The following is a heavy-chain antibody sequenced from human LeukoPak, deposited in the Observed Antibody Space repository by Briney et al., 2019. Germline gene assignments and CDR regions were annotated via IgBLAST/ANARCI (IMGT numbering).Heavy chain of an antibody. D-gene: IGHD6-19*01. CDR1: GGSFSGYY. J-gene: IGHJ4*02. CDR3: ARAQYSSGWVY. Sequence: SETLSLTCAVYGGSFSGYYWSWIRQPPGKGLEWIGEINHSGSTNYNPSLKSRVTISVDTSKNQFSLKLRSVTAADTAVYYCARAQYSSGWVYWGQGTLVTVSS. CDR2: INHSGST. V-gene: IGHV4-34*01.